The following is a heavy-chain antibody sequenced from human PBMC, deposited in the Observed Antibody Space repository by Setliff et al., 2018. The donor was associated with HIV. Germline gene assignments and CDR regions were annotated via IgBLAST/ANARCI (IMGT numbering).Heavy chain of an antibody. D-gene: IGHD3-10*01. J-gene: IGHJ4*02. CDR2: IYYSGST. CDR1: GGSISSSSYY. CDR3: VRDYFGSLDY. Sequence: SETLSLTCTVSGGSISSSSYYWGWIRQPPGKGLEWIGSIYYSGSTYYNPSLKSRVTISVDTSKNQFSLNLNSVTAADTAVYYCVRDYFGSLDYWGQGTLVTVSS. V-gene: IGHV4-39*02.